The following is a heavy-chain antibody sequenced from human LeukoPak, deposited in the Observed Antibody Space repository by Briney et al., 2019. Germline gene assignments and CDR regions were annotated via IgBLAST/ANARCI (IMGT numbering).Heavy chain of an antibody. J-gene: IGHJ4*02. Sequence: PGGSLRLSCAASGFTFSSYSMNWVRQAPGKGLEWVSYISISSSTIYYADSVKGRFTISRDNAKNSLYLQMNSLRAEDTALYYCGRAYDFSRHWGQGTLVTVSS. CDR1: GFTFSSYS. CDR3: GRAYDFSRH. CDR2: ISISSSTI. V-gene: IGHV3-48*04. D-gene: IGHD3-3*01.